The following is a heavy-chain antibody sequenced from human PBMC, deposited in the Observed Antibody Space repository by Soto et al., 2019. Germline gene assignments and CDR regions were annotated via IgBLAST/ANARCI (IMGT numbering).Heavy chain of an antibody. V-gene: IGHV1-69*01. D-gene: IGHD6-19*01. CDR1: GGTFSSYA. J-gene: IGHJ6*02. CDR2: IIPIFGTA. Sequence: QVQLVQSGAEVKKPGSSVKVSCKASGGTFSSYAISWVRQAPGQGLEWMGGIIPIFGTANYAQKFQGRVTITADESTSTAYMELSSLRSEDTAVYYCARRNLRSGWYYYYGMDVWGQGTTVTVSS. CDR3: ARRNLRSGWYYYYGMDV.